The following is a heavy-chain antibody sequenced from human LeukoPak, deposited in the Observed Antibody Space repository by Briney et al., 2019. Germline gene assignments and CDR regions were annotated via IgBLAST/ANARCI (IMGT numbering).Heavy chain of an antibody. Sequence: SGPTLVKPTQTLTLTCSFSGFSLRNSGLGVAWIRQPPGKALEWLALIYWDDDKRYSPSLKSRLTITKDTSKNQVALTMTNMEPVDTGTYYCARRRGHCSGGSCYFDSWGQGTLVTVPS. V-gene: IGHV2-5*02. J-gene: IGHJ4*02. CDR3: ARRRGHCSGGSCYFDS. CDR1: GFSLRNSGLG. CDR2: IYWDDDK. D-gene: IGHD2-15*01.